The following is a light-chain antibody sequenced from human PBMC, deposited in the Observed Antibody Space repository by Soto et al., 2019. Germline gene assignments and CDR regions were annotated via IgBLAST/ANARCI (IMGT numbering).Light chain of an antibody. CDR1: QSVGRNY. V-gene: IGKV3-20*01. Sequence: PGERATLSCRASQSVGRNYLAWYKQKPGQAPRLLIYGASSRATGIPDTFSGSGSGTDFTLTISRLEPEDFAVYYCQQYASPPLTFGGGTKVEIK. CDR2: GAS. J-gene: IGKJ4*01. CDR3: QQYASPPLT.